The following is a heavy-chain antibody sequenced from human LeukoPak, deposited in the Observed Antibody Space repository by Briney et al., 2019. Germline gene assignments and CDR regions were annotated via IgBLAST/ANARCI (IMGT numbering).Heavy chain of an antibody. CDR1: GGSISSHY. D-gene: IGHD3-9*01. CDR3: ARPVLYYDILTGPSAGAFDI. V-gene: IGHV4-4*09. CDR2: IYTSGST. J-gene: IGHJ3*02. Sequence: PSKTLSLTCTVSGGSISSHYWSWIRQPPGKGLEWIGYIYTSGSTNYNPSLKSRVTISVDTSKNQFSLKLSSVTAADTAVYYCARPVLYYDILTGPSAGAFDIWGQGTMVTVSS.